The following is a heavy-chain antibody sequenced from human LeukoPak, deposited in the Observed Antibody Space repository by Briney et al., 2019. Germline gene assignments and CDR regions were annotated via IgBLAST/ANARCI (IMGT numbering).Heavy chain of an antibody. Sequence: GRSLRLSCAASGFTFSSYAMHWVRQAPGKGLEWVAVISYDGSNKYYADSVKGRFTISRDNSKNTLYLQMNSLRAEDTAVYYCAREARLGELSILWGQGTLVTVSS. CDR1: GFTFSSYA. CDR3: AREARLGELSIL. V-gene: IGHV3-30-3*01. CDR2: ISYDGSNK. J-gene: IGHJ4*02. D-gene: IGHD3-16*02.